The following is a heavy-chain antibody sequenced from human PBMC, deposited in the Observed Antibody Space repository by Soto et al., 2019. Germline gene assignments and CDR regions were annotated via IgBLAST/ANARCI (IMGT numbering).Heavy chain of an antibody. CDR2: IYPGDSDT. Sequence: RGESLKISCKGSGYSFTSYWIGWVRQMPGKGLEWMGIIYPGDSDTRYSPSFQGQVTISADKSISTAYLQWSSLKASDTAMYYCARSQQQFLYYYGMDVWGQGTTVTVSS. D-gene: IGHD6-13*01. J-gene: IGHJ6*02. V-gene: IGHV5-51*01. CDR1: GYSFTSYW. CDR3: ARSQQQFLYYYGMDV.